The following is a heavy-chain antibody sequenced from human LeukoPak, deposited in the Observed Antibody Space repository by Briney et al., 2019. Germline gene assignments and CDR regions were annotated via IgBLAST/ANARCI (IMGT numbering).Heavy chain of an antibody. D-gene: IGHD3-9*01. CDR1: GFTFSSYS. CDR2: ISSSSSTK. CDR3: ATQNYDILTGYYTEGGRAYYFDS. J-gene: IGHJ4*02. V-gene: IGHV3-48*01. Sequence: GGSLRLSCAASGFTFSSYSMNWVRQAPGKGLEWVSYISSSSSTKYYADSVKGRFTISRDNAKNSLYLQMNSLRAEDTAVYYCATQNYDILTGYYTEGGRAYYFDSWGQGTLVTVSS.